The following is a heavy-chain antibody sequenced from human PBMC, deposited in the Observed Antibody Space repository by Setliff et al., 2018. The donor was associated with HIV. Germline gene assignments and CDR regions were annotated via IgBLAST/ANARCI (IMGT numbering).Heavy chain of an antibody. CDR3: ARESRVVEGSAYWYFDL. J-gene: IGHJ2*01. CDR2: INHSGST. V-gene: IGHV4-34*01. Sequence: SETLSLTCAVYGGSFSGYYWSWIRQPPGKGLEWIGEINHSGSTNYNPSLKSRVTISVDTSKNQFSLKLSSVTAADTAVYYCARESRVVEGSAYWYFDLWGRGTLVTVSS. CDR1: GGSFSGYY. D-gene: IGHD2-15*01.